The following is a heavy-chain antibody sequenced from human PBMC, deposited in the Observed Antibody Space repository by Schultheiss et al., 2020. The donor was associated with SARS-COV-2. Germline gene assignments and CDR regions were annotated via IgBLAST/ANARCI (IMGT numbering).Heavy chain of an antibody. CDR1: GFTFSSYW. Sequence: GGSLRLSCAASGFTFSSYWMHWVRQAPGKGLEWVSLISWDGGSTYYADSVKGRFTISRDNSKNSLYLQMNSLRTEDTALYYCAKSRAVVVVAATPIDYWGQGTLVTVSS. D-gene: IGHD2-15*01. J-gene: IGHJ4*02. CDR2: ISWDGGST. V-gene: IGHV3-43*01. CDR3: AKSRAVVVVAATPIDY.